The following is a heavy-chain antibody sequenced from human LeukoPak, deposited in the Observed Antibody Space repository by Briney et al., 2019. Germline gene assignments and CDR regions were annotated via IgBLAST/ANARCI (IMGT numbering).Heavy chain of an antibody. J-gene: IGHJ4*02. CDR2: INGDGTAT. CDR3: AKDKWWGASDH. V-gene: IGHV3-74*01. CDR1: GFTFSGHW. Sequence: GGSLRLACAASGFTFSGHWMHWVRQTPGKGLVWVADINGDGTATNYAGSVKGRFTIFRDNAKNTLYLQMNTLRAEDTAVYYCAKDKWWGASDHWGQGSLVTVSS. D-gene: IGHD2-8*01.